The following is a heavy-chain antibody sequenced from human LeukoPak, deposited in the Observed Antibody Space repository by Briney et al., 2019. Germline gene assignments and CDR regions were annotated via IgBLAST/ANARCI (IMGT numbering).Heavy chain of an antibody. J-gene: IGHJ4*02. CDR2: ISGGGSST. CDR1: GFTFSNYV. D-gene: IGHD4-17*01. V-gene: IGHV3-23*01. CDR3: AKDGYGVLDY. Sequence: GGSLRLSCAASGFTFSNYVMSWVRQAPGKGLEWVSDISGGGSSTHYADSVKGRFTISRENSRNTLYLQMNSLRAEDTAVYYCAKDGYGVLDYWGQGTLVTVSS.